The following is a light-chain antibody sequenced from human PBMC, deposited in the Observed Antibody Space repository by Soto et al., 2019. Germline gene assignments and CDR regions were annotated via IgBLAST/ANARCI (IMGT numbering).Light chain of an antibody. CDR2: DVS. CDR3: RSYTRSSTLL. J-gene: IGLJ2*01. Sequence: QSALTQPASVSGSPGQSITISCTGTSSDVGTYNYVSWYQHHPGKAPKLMIYDVSNRPSGVSNRFSGSKSGNTASLTISGLQAEDEADYYCRSYTRSSTLLFGGGTKLTVL. CDR1: SSDVGTYNY. V-gene: IGLV2-14*03.